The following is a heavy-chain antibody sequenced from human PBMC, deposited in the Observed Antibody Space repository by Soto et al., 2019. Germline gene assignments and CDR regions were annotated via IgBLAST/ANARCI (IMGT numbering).Heavy chain of an antibody. CDR2: ISGSGGST. D-gene: IGHD3-10*01. CDR1: GFTFSSYA. CDR3: AKDSAVLWFGEFQDPFDY. V-gene: IGHV3-23*01. J-gene: IGHJ4*02. Sequence: GGSLRLSCAASGFTFSSYAMSWVRQAPGKGLEWVSAISGSGGSTYYADSVKGRFTISRDNSKNALYLQMNSLRAEDTAVYYCAKDSAVLWFGEFQDPFDYWGQGTLVTVSS.